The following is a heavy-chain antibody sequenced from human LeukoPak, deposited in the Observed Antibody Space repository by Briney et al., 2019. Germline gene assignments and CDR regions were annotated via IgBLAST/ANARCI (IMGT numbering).Heavy chain of an antibody. CDR2: IYYSGST. D-gene: IGHD6-13*01. J-gene: IGHJ4*02. Sequence: PSETLSLTCTVSGGSLSTYYWSWIRQPPGKGLEWIGYIYYSGSTNYNPSLESRVTISVDTSKNQFSLNLTSVTAADTAEYYCARGYSSSSNYFDSWGQGALVTVSS. CDR3: ARGYSSSSNYFDS. V-gene: IGHV4-59*01. CDR1: GGSLSTYY.